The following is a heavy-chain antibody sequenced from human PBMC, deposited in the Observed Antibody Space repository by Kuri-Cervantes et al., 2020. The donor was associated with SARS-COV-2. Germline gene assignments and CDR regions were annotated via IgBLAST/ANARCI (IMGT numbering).Heavy chain of an antibody. CDR2: IYYSGST. Sequence: ESLKISCAVYGGSFSGYYWSWIRQPPGKGLEWIGSIYYSGSTYYNPSLKSRVTISVDTSKNQFSLKLSSVTAADTAVYYCARQTRYSGSYYHDYWGQGTLVTVSS. V-gene: IGHV4-34*01. D-gene: IGHD1-26*01. CDR1: GGSFSGYY. CDR3: ARQTRYSGSYYHDY. J-gene: IGHJ4*02.